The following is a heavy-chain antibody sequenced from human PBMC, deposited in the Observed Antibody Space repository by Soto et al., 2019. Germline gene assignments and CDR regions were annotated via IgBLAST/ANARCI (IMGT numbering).Heavy chain of an antibody. V-gene: IGHV3-48*01. J-gene: IGHJ4*02. CDR2: ISSSCSTI. CDR1: GFTFSSYS. Sequence: GGSLRLSCAASGFTFSSYSMNWVRQAPGKGLEWVSYISSSCSTIYYADSVKGRFTISRDNAKNSLYLQMNSLRAEDTAVYYCARDPRPITMVRGVFLYWGQGTLVTVSS. D-gene: IGHD3-10*01. CDR3: ARDPRPITMVRGVFLY.